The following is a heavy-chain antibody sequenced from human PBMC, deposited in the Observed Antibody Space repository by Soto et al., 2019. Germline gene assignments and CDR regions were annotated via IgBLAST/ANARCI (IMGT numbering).Heavy chain of an antibody. D-gene: IGHD3-10*01. V-gene: IGHV3-7*01. Sequence: GGSLRLSCAASGFSFEIYWMGWVRQAPGKGLEWVANINPDGSGEYYLDSVKGRFTISRDNAKNSVYLQMNSLVGDDTAVYYCASENWFFDYWGQGTPVTVSS. J-gene: IGHJ4*02. CDR3: ASENWFFDY. CDR2: INPDGSGE. CDR1: GFSFEIYW.